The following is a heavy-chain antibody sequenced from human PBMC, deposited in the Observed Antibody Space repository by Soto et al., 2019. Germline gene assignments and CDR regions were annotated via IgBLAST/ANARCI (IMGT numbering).Heavy chain of an antibody. D-gene: IGHD3-16*01. V-gene: IGHV4-4*07. CDR2: IQHTGNT. CDR3: AKDVSSRRWFAP. J-gene: IGHJ5*02. Sequence: QVQLQESGPGLVKPSETLSLTCAVSGASIRSYHWSFLRQPAGKGLDWIGRIQHTGNTNYNPSLKSRVTMSADTSKNQISLKMTSVTAADTAVYFCAKDVSSRRWFAPWGQGVRVIVSS. CDR1: GASIRSYH.